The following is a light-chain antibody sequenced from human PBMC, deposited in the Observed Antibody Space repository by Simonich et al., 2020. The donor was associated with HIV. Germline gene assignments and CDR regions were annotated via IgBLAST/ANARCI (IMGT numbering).Light chain of an antibody. CDR1: QGLIHRDGNTY. CDR2: KVS. Sequence: DVVMTQSPLSLPVTLGQPASISCMSSQGLIHRDGNTYLHWFQQRPGQAPRSLIYKVSNRDSGVPDRFSGSGSGTDFSLKISRVEAEDVGVYYCMQGTHWPRTFGQGTKVEIK. V-gene: IGKV2-30*02. J-gene: IGKJ1*01. CDR3: MQGTHWPRT.